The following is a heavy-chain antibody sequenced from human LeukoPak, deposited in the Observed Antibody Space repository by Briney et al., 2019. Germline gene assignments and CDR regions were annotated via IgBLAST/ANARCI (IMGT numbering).Heavy chain of an antibody. V-gene: IGHV3-48*01. CDR3: AKYDGVATNLYFDY. CDR2: ITYNSGTI. J-gene: IGHJ4*02. CDR1: GFXFRSYA. D-gene: IGHD5-12*01. Sequence: GGSLRLSCAASGFXFRSYAMQWVRQAPGKGLEWVSYITYNSGTIFYADSMKGRLTISRDNSKNTLYLQMNSLRAEDTAVYYCAKYDGVATNLYFDYWGQGTLVTVSS.